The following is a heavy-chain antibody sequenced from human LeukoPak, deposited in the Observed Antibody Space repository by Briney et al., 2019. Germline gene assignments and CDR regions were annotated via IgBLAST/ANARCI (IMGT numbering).Heavy chain of an antibody. V-gene: IGHV3-53*01. J-gene: IGHJ4*02. Sequence: PGGSLRLSCAASGFSVSTKYMSWVRQAPGKGLEWVSVIYSGGSTYYADSVKGRFTISRDNSKNTLYLQMNSLRAEDTAVYYCARARAVAGNFDYWGQGTLVTVSS. D-gene: IGHD6-19*01. CDR2: IYSGGST. CDR3: ARARAVAGNFDY. CDR1: GFSVSTKY.